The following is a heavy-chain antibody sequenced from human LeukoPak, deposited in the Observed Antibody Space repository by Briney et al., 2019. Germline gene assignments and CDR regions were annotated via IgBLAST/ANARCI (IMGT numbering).Heavy chain of an antibody. CDR2: ISGSGGST. CDR1: GSTFRSYS. D-gene: IGHD2-21*02. CDR3: AKRRVVVTATDY. J-gene: IGHJ4*02. Sequence: PGGSLRLSCTASGSTFRSYSMTWVRQAPGKGLEWVSAISGSGGSTYYADSVKGRFTISRDNSKNTLYLQMNSLSAEDTAVYYCAKRRVVVTATDYWGQGTLVTVSS. V-gene: IGHV3-23*01.